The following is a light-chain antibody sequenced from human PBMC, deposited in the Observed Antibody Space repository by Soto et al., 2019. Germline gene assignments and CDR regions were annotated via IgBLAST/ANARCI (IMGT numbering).Light chain of an antibody. CDR1: SSNIGSNY. Sequence: QSVLPQPPSASGTPGQRVTISCSGSSSNIGSNYVYWFQQLPGTAPKMLIYRNNQRPSGVPDRFSASKSGTSASLAISGLRSEDEADYHCAVWDDSLSGRVFGGGTKLTVL. CDR3: AVWDDSLSGRV. V-gene: IGLV1-47*01. CDR2: RNN. J-gene: IGLJ3*02.